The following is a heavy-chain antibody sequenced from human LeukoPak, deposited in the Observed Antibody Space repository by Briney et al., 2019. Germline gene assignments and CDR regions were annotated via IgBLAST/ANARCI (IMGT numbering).Heavy chain of an antibody. J-gene: IGHJ6*02. CDR1: GYTFTSYG. V-gene: IGHV1-18*01. Sequence: ASVKVSCKASGYTFTSYGISWVRQAPGQGLEWMGWISAYNGNTNYAQKLQGRVTMTTDTSTSTAYMELSSLRSEDTAVYYCASSYLPAAAGKWDYYYGMDVWGQGTTVTVSS. CDR2: ISAYNGNT. D-gene: IGHD6-13*01. CDR3: ASSYLPAAAGKWDYYYGMDV.